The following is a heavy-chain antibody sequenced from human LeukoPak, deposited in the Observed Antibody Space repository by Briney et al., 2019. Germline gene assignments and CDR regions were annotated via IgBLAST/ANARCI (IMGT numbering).Heavy chain of an antibody. CDR1: GFSLSTSGVR. V-gene: IGHV2-70*04. Sequence: SGPALVKPTQTLTLTCTFSGFSLSTSGVRVSWIRQPPGKALEWLARIDWDDDKFYSTSLKTRLTISKDTSKNQVVLTMTNMDPVDTATYYCAWMGNGYNLAFDYWGHGTLVTVSS. CDR3: AWMGNGYNLAFDY. CDR2: IDWDDDK. J-gene: IGHJ4*01. D-gene: IGHD5-24*01.